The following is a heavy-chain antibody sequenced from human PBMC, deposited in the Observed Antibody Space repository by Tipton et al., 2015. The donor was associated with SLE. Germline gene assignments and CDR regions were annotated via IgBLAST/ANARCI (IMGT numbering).Heavy chain of an antibody. D-gene: IGHD6-13*01. CDR3: AKDSGLKIAADRGVPVQH. CDR2: ISYDGSNK. V-gene: IGHV3-30-3*01. J-gene: IGHJ1*01. CDR1: GFTFSSYA. Sequence: SLRLSCAASGFTFSSYAMHWVRQAPGKGLEWVAVISYDGSNKYYADSVKGRFTISRDNSKNTLYLQMNSLRAEDTAVYYCAKDSGLKIAADRGVPVQHWGQGTLVTVSS.